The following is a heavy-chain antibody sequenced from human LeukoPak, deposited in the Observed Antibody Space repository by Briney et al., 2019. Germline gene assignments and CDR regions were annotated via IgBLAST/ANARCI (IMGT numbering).Heavy chain of an antibody. V-gene: IGHV3-30*02. J-gene: IGHJ4*02. CDR3: ARERGIYYYDSSGYSTHFDY. CDR1: GFTFSSYG. D-gene: IGHD3-22*01. Sequence: GGSLRLSCAASGFTFSSYGMHWVRQAPGKGLEWVAFIRYDGSNKYYADSVKGRFTISRDNSKNTLYLQMNSLRAEDTAVYYCARERGIYYYDSSGYSTHFDYWGQGTLVTVSS. CDR2: IRYDGSNK.